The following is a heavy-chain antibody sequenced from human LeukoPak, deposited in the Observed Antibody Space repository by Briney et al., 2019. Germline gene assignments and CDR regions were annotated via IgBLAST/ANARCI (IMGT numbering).Heavy chain of an antibody. J-gene: IGHJ4*02. D-gene: IGHD3-22*01. V-gene: IGHV3-23*01. CDR3: ANRRTYDSSGYPGGVDY. Sequence: PGGTLRLSCAASGFTFSSYGMSWVRQAPGKGLEWVSAISGSGGSTYYADSVKGRFTISRDNSKNTLYLQMNSLRAEDTAVYYCANRRTYDSSGYPGGVDYWGQGTLVTVSS. CDR1: GFTFSSYG. CDR2: ISGSGGST.